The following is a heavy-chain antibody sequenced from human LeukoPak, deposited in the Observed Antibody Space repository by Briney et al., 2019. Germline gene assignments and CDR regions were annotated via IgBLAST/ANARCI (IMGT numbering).Heavy chain of an antibody. Sequence: GGSLRLSCAVSGFTFSSYWMSWVRQAPGKGLEWVANIKQDGSEKYYVDSVKGRFTNSRDNVENSMFLQMNSLRAEDTAVYYCVRDGRSGWHFDYWGQGALVTVSS. CDR3: VRDGRSGWHFDY. V-gene: IGHV3-7*01. CDR2: IKQDGSEK. D-gene: IGHD6-19*01. CDR1: GFTFSSYW. J-gene: IGHJ4*02.